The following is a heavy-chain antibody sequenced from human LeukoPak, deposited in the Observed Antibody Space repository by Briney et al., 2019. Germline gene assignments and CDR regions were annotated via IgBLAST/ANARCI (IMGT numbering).Heavy chain of an antibody. CDR3: ARRQLRLGSLDP. D-gene: IGHD3-3*01. J-gene: IGHJ5*02. CDR2: IYYSGST. Sequence: SETLSLTCTVSGGSISSSSYYWGWIRQPPGKGLEWIGSIYYSGSTYYNPSLKSRVTISVDTSKNQFSLKLSSVTAEDTAVYYCARRQLRLGSLDPWGQGTLVTVSS. CDR1: GGSISSSSYY. V-gene: IGHV4-39*01.